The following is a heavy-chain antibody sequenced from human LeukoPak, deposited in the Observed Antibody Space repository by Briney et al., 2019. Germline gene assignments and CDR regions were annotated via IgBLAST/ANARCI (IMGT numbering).Heavy chain of an antibody. CDR1: GGSISSSSYY. CDR2: IYYSGST. V-gene: IGHV4-39*01. D-gene: IGHD3-3*01. Sequence: SDTLSLTCTVSGGSISSSSYYWGWIRQPPGKGLEWIGSIYYSGSTYYNPSITSRITVSVDTSKNQFSLKLSSVTAADTAVYYCARHEGSVLRFLEPNHGWFDPWGQGTLVTVSS. CDR3: ARHEGSVLRFLEPNHGWFDP. J-gene: IGHJ5*02.